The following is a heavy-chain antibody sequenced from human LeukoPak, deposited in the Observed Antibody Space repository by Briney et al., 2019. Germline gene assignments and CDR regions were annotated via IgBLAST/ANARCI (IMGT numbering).Heavy chain of an antibody. J-gene: IGHJ4*02. CDR1: GFTFSNYW. D-gene: IGHD4-17*01. V-gene: IGHV3-7*01. CDR2: INQDGGEK. CDR3: ARDQSEHDYGDEHFDY. Sequence: TGGSLRLSCAASGFTFSNYWMTWVRQAPGKGLEWVANINQDGGEKYYVDSVRGRFTISRDNAKNTLYLQMNSLRAEDTAVYYCARDQSEHDYGDEHFDYWGQGTLVTVSS.